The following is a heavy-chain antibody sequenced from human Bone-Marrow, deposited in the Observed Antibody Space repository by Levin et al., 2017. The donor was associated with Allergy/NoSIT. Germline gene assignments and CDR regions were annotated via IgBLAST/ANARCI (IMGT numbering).Heavy chain of an antibody. V-gene: IGHV3-11*01. CDR3: AREYSTGRYYFDY. D-gene: IGHD2-8*02. J-gene: IGHJ4*02. CDR1: GFTFSDYY. Sequence: GESLKISCTASGFTFSDYYMNWIRPAPGKGLEWISYISSSSGTIYYADSVKGRFTVSRDNAKNSLYLQMNSLRAEDTAMYYCAREYSTGRYYFDYWGQGSLVTVSS. CDR2: ISSSSGTI.